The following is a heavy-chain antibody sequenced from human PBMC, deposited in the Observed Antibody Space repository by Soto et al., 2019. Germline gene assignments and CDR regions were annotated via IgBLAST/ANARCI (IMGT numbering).Heavy chain of an antibody. CDR1: GDRFTGYY. D-gene: IGHD1-20*01. Sequence: ASVKPSCKACGDRFTGYYMHWVRQAPKQGLEWMGWINPNSGGTNYAQKFQGWVTMTRDTSISTAYMELRSLRSDDTAVYYCARVGYNWNPDYYYYYGMDVWGQGTTVTVSS. V-gene: IGHV1-2*04. CDR3: ARVGYNWNPDYYYYYGMDV. J-gene: IGHJ6*02. CDR2: INPNSGGT.